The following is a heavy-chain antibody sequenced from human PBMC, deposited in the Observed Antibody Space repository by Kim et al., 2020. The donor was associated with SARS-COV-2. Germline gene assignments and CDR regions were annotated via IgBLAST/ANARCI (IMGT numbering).Heavy chain of an antibody. V-gene: IGHV3-23*01. D-gene: IGHD3-10*01. CDR2: ITGSGGST. CDR1: GFTFSSYA. CDR3: AARFGRGDF. Sequence: GGSLRLSCAASGFTFSSYAMSWVRQAPGKGLEWVSTITGSGGSTYYADSVRGRVTISRDNSKNTLYLQMNILRADDTAVYYCAARFGRGDFWGQGTPVTVSA. J-gene: IGHJ4*02.